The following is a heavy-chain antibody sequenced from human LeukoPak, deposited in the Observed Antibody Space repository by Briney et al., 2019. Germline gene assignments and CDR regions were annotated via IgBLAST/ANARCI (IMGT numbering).Heavy chain of an antibody. V-gene: IGHV1-2*02. CDR2: ISPNSGGT. CDR1: GYTFTGYY. J-gene: IGHJ4*02. Sequence: ASVKVSCKASGYTFTGYYMHWVRQAPGQGLEWMGWISPNSGGTNYAQKFQGRVTMTRDTSISTAYMELSRLRSDDTAVYYCARAPPRYSGSYERHFDYWGQGTLVTVSS. D-gene: IGHD1-26*01. CDR3: ARAPPRYSGSYERHFDY.